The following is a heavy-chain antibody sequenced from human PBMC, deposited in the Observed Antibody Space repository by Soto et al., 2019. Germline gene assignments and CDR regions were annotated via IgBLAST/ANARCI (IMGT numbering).Heavy chain of an antibody. CDR1: GGSISSYY. J-gene: IGHJ6*02. CDR3: ARVGDCSSTSCPGGYYGMDV. Sequence: PSETLSLTCTVSGGSISSYYWIWIRQPPGKGLEWIGYIYYSGSTNYNPSLKSRVTISVDTSKNQFSLKLSSVTAADTAVYYCARVGDCSSTSCPGGYYGMDVWGQGTTVTVSS. V-gene: IGHV4-59*01. CDR2: IYYSGST. D-gene: IGHD2-2*01.